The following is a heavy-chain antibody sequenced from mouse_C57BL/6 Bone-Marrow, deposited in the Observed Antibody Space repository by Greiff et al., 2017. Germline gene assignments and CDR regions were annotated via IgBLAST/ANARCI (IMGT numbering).Heavy chain of an antibody. Sequence: VQLQQSGAELVKPGASVKLSCTASGFNFTGYYMHWVKQRPEQGLEWIGRINPEDGETKYDQKFQGKATITADKSSNTAYLQLSSLTSEDTAVXYCALIPPFAYWGQGTLVTVSA. CDR3: ALIPPFAY. CDR2: INPEDGET. CDR1: GFNFTGYY. V-gene: IGHV14-2*01. J-gene: IGHJ3*01.